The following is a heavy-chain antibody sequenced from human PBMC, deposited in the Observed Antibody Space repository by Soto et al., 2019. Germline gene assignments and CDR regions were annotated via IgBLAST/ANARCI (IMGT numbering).Heavy chain of an antibody. CDR1: GFTFSNYA. J-gene: IGHJ4*02. CDR3: AKTPRQWLVYFDY. CDR2: ISGSGGTT. V-gene: IGHV3-23*01. D-gene: IGHD6-19*01. Sequence: EVQLLESGGGLMQPGGSLRLSCAASGFTFSNYAIAWVRQAPGKGLEWVSGISGSGGTTYYADSVKGRFTISRDNSKDTLHLQMNSLRAEDTAVYYCAKTPRQWLVYFDYWGQGALVTVSS.